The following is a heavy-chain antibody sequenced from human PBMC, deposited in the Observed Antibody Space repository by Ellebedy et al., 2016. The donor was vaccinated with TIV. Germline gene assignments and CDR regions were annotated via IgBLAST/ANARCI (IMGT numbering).Heavy chain of an antibody. CDR3: AKGGVVVVAATPY. V-gene: IGHV3-30*18. Sequence: GGSLRLXXAASGFTFSSYGMHWVRQAPGKGLEWVAVISYDGSNKYYADSVKGRFTISRDNSKNTLYLQMNSLRAEDTAVYYCAKGGVVVVAATPYWGQGTLVTVSS. CDR1: GFTFSSYG. CDR2: ISYDGSNK. D-gene: IGHD2-15*01. J-gene: IGHJ4*02.